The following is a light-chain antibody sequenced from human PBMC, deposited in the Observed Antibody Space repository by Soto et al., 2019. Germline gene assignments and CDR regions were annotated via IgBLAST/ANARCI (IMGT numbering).Light chain of an antibody. J-gene: IGKJ4*01. Sequence: EFVLTQSPGTLSLSPGERATLSCRASQSVSSSSLAWYQQKPGQAPRILIYGASTRATGIPDRFSGSGSGTDFTLTISRLEPEDCAVYYCQQYGSSPPLTFGGGTKVEIK. CDR1: QSVSSSS. CDR3: QQYGSSPPLT. CDR2: GAS. V-gene: IGKV3-20*01.